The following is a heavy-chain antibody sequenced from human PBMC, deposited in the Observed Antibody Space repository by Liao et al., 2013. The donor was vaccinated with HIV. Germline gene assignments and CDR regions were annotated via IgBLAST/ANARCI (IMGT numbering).Heavy chain of an antibody. V-gene: IGHV4-30-4*08. D-gene: IGHD3-22*01. CDR3: ARETTGYYDNGGYYQDGFDM. CDR2: IFYSGST. J-gene: IGHJ3*02. Sequence: QVQLQESGPGLVKPSQTLSLTCTVSGDSISSGDYYWNWIRQPPGRGLECIGYIFYSGSTYYNPSLRSRVTISVDTSKNQFSLKLSSVTAADTAVYYCARETTGYYDNGGYYQDGFDMWGQGTMVTVSS. CDR1: GDSISSGDYY.